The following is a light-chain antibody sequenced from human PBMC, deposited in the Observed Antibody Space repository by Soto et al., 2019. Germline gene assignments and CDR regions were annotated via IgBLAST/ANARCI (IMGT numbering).Light chain of an antibody. CDR3: FSNAGRDTGV. CDR1: DSDVGAYLY. Sequence: QSVLTQPPSASGSLGQSVTISCTGTDSDVGAYLYVSWYQLYPGKAPKLIVYEVNKRPSGVSDRFSGSKSGNTASLTVSGHTADDDADYYCFSNAGRDTGVFGTGTKVTVL. V-gene: IGLV2-8*01. J-gene: IGLJ1*01. CDR2: EVN.